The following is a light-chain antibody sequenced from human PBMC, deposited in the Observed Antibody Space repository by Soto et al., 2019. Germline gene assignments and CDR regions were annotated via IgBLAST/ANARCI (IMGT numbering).Light chain of an antibody. CDR3: SSYTTKRSLI. J-gene: IGLJ2*01. CDR1: MRDVGAYNL. V-gene: IGLV2-14*01. CDR2: EVR. Sequence: QSALTQPASVSGSPGQSITIYCAGTMRDVGAYNLVSWYQQHPGRAPQLIIYEVRNRPSGISFRFSGSKSGNTASLTISGLQAEDEADYYCSSYTTKRSLIFGGGTKVTDL.